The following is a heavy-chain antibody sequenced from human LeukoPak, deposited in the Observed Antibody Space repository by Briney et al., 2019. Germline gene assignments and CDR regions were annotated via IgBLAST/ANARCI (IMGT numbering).Heavy chain of an antibody. CDR3: AKVPYGDYYFEN. V-gene: IGHV3-23*01. J-gene: IGHJ4*02. CDR2: ITASGGST. CDR1: GFTFSGYA. D-gene: IGHD4-17*01. Sequence: GGSLRLSCAVSGFTFSGYAMTWVRQTPGKGLEWVSAITASGGSTYYADSVKGRFTISRDNSKNTLYLQVNSLRAEDTAVYYCAKVPYGDYYFENWGQGTLVTVSS.